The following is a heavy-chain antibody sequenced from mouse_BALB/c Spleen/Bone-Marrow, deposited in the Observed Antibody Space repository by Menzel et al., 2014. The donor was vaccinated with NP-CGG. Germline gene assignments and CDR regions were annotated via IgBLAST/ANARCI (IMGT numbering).Heavy chain of an antibody. V-gene: IGHV4-1*02. D-gene: IGHD2-3*01. J-gene: IGHJ2*01. CDR3: ARLGYYGYFDY. Sequence: DVKLQESGGGLVQPGGSLKLSCAASGFDFSRYWMSWVRQAPGKGLEWIGEINPDSSTINYTPSLKDKFNISRDNAKNTLYLQMSKVRSEDTALYYCARLGYYGYFDYWGQGTTLTVSS. CDR1: GFDFSRYW. CDR2: INPDSSTI.